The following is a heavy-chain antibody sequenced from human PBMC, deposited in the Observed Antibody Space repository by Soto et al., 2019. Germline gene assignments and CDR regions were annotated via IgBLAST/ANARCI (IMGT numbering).Heavy chain of an antibody. D-gene: IGHD3-3*01. V-gene: IGHV4-39*07. CDR2: IYYSGST. CDR1: GGSISSSSYY. Sequence: SETLSLTCTVSGGSISSSSYYWGWIRQPPGKGLEWIGSIYYSGSTYYNPSLKSRVTISVDTSKNQFSLKLSSVTAADTAVYYCARVTIFGVVIINPYYYYMDVWGKGTTVTVSS. J-gene: IGHJ6*03. CDR3: ARVTIFGVVIINPYYYYMDV.